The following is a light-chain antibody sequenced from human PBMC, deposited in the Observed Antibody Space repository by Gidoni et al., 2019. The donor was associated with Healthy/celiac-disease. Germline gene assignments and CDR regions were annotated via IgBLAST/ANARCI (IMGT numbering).Light chain of an antibody. CDR2: EVS. CDR3: CSYAGSSTSV. CDR1: SSDVGSYNL. J-gene: IGLJ2*01. Sequence: QSAPTQPPPEPRSPGPSIPIPCTGTSSDVGSYNLLSWYQQHPGKAPKLMIYEVSQRPSGVSNRFSGSKSGNTASLTISGLQAEDEADYYCCSYAGSSTSVFGGGTKLTVL. V-gene: IGLV2-23*02.